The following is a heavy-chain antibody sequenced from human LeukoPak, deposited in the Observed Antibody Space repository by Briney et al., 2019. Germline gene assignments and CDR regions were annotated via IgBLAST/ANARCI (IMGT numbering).Heavy chain of an antibody. CDR1: GGSISNTNW. CDR2: ISLTGLT. V-gene: IGHV4-4*02. J-gene: IGHJ4*02. D-gene: IGHD2-8*01. CDR3: SRENGAFSPFGY. Sequence: SETLSLTCGVYGGSISNTNWWSWVRQPPGQGLEWIGEISLTGLTHYNPSLESRVTVSLDKSKNQLSLNLTSVTAADTAVCYCSRENGAFSPFGYWGQGTLVTVLS.